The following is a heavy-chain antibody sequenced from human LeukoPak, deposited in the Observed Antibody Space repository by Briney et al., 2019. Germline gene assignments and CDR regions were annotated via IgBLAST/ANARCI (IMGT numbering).Heavy chain of an antibody. CDR3: ARVSRYSSSWYYFDY. Sequence: GGSLRLSCAASGFTFSSYAMHWVRQAPGKGLEWVSSISSSSSYIYYADSVKGRFTISRDNAKNSLYLQMNSLRAEDTAVYYCARVSRYSSSWYYFDYWGQGTLVTVSS. V-gene: IGHV3-21*01. CDR1: GFTFSSYA. J-gene: IGHJ4*02. CDR2: ISSSSSYI. D-gene: IGHD6-13*01.